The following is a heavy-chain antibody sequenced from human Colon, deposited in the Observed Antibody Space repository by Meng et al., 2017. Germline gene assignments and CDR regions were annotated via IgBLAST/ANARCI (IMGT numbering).Heavy chain of an antibody. Sequence: SETLSLTCTVSGASVSSDSHYWSWIRQPPGKGLEWIGYIYYTGNTNYNPSLASRVSVSLDTSKNHFSLHLTSVTAADTAIYYCARVNGDFDEAWFDPWGQGTLVTVSS. CDR3: ARVNGDFDEAWFDP. CDR1: GASVSSDSHY. D-gene: IGHD4-17*01. J-gene: IGHJ5*02. CDR2: IYYTGNT. V-gene: IGHV4-61*03.